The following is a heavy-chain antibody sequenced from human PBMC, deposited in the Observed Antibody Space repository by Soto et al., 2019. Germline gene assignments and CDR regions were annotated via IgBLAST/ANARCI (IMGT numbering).Heavy chain of an antibody. CDR1: GFAFSDYA. D-gene: IGHD3-10*01. J-gene: IGHJ4*02. CDR2: ISGGAGDT. Sequence: EVQLLESGGGSIQPGGSLRLSCAASGFAFSDYAMNWVRQAPGKGLEWVSAISGGAGDTYYADSVKGRFTISRDNSKNTLYLQMKSLRAEDTAIYYCAKSSRITLVRGVTDYWGQGTLVTVS. V-gene: IGHV3-23*01. CDR3: AKSSRITLVRGVTDY.